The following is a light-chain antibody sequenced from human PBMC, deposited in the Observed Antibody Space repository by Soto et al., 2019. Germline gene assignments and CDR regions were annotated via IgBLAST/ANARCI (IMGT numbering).Light chain of an antibody. Sequence: QSVLTQPASVSGSPGQSVTISCTGTSSDVGTSLLVSWYQHHPGKAPKLMIYEGTKRPSGVSNRFSGSKSANTASLTISGLQAEDEADYYCCSFASSSTLIFGGGTKVTVL. CDR3: CSFASSSTLI. J-gene: IGLJ2*01. V-gene: IGLV2-23*01. CDR1: SSDVGTSLL. CDR2: EGT.